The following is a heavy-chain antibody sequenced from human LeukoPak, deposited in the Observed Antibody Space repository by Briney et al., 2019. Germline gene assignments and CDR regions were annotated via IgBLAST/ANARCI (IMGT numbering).Heavy chain of an antibody. CDR3: ARDTYSSSWYPLPYYYGMDV. V-gene: IGHV3-33*01. CDR2: IWYDGSNK. D-gene: IGHD6-13*01. CDR1: GFAFSSYG. Sequence: GGSLRLSCAASGFAFSSYGMHWVRQAPGKGLEWVAVIWYDGSNKYYADSVKGRFTISRDNSKNTLYLQMNSLRAEDTAVYYCARDTYSSSWYPLPYYYGMDVWGQGTTVTVSS. J-gene: IGHJ6*02.